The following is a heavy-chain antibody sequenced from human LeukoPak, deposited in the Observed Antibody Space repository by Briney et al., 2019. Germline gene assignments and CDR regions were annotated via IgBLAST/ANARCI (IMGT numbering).Heavy chain of an antibody. CDR3: ARARGSYYVGYYFDY. V-gene: IGHV1-69*04. D-gene: IGHD1-26*01. CDR2: IIPILGIA. Sequence: SVKVSCKASGGTFISYAISWVRQAPGQGLEWMGRIIPILGIANYAQKFQGRVTITADKSTSTAYMELSSLRSEDTAVYYCARARGSYYVGYYFDYWGQGTLVTVSS. J-gene: IGHJ4*02. CDR1: GGTFISYA.